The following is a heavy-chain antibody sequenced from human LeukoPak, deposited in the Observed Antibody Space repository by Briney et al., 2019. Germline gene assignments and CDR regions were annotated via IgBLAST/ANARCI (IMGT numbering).Heavy chain of an antibody. Sequence: SETLSLTCAVYGGSFSGYYWSWIRQPPGKGLEWIGEISHSGSTNYNPSLKSRVTISVDTSKNKFSLKLSSVTAADTAVYYCANLGYCSSTSCYNEDYWGQGTLVTVSS. CDR3: ANLGYCSSTSCYNEDY. D-gene: IGHD2-2*02. J-gene: IGHJ4*02. V-gene: IGHV4-34*01. CDR1: GGSFSGYY. CDR2: ISHSGST.